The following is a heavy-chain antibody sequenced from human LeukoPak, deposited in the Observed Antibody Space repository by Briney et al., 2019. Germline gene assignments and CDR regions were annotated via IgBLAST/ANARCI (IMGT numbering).Heavy chain of an antibody. D-gene: IGHD6-13*01. V-gene: IGHV3-21*01. J-gene: IGHJ6*03. Sequence: GGSLRLSCAASGFTFSSYAMSWVRQAPGKGLEWVSSISSLSNYIYYEDSVKGRFTISRDYAKNSLYLQMNSLRAEDTAVYYCAKDSAAGIRTYYYYYYMDVWGKGTTVTISS. CDR2: ISSLSNYI. CDR3: AKDSAAGIRTYYYYYYMDV. CDR1: GFTFSSYA.